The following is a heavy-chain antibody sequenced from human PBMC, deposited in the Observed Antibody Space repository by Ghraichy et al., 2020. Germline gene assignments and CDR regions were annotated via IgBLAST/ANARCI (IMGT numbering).Heavy chain of an antibody. CDR3: ARGIAAAGYFDY. D-gene: IGHD6-13*01. V-gene: IGHV4-59*01. CDR1: GGSISSYY. J-gene: IGHJ4*02. CDR2: IYYSGST. Sequence: SETLSLTCTVSGGSISSYYWSWIRQPPGKGLEWIGYIYYSGSTNYNPSLKSRVTISVDTSKNQFSLKLSSVTAADTAVYYCARGIAAAGYFDYWGQGTLVTVSS.